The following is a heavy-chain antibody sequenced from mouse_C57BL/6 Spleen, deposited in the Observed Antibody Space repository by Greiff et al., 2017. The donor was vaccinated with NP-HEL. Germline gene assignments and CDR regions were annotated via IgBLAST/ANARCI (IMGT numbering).Heavy chain of an antibody. Sequence: EVKLMESGGGLVQPGESLKLSCESNEYEFPSHDMSWVRKTPEKRLELVAAINSDGGSTYYPDTMERRFIISRDNTKKTLYLQRSSLRSEDTALYYCARGGSSSAWYFDVWGTGTTVTVSS. J-gene: IGHJ1*03. CDR3: ARGGSSSAWYFDV. D-gene: IGHD1-1*01. CDR2: INSDGGST. CDR1: EYEFPSHD. V-gene: IGHV5-2*01.